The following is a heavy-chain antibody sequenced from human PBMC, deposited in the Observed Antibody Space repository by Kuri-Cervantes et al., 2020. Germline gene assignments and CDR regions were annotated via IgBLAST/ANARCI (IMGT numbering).Heavy chain of an antibody. CDR3: ARLPDSRGPLHFDY. J-gene: IGHJ4*02. CDR2: IYPGDSDT. D-gene: IGHD6-19*01. V-gene: IGHV5-51*01. Sequence: KVSCKGSGYSFTSYWIGWVRQMPGKGLEWMGIIYPGDSDTRYSPSFQGQVTISADKSISTAYLQWSSLKASDTAMYFCARLPDSRGPLHFDYWGQGALGTVSS. CDR1: GYSFTSYW.